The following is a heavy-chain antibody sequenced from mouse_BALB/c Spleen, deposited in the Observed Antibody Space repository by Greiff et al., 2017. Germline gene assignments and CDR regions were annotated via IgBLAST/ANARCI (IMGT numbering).Heavy chain of an antibody. J-gene: IGHJ3*01. CDR3: ARPSYYRYDGIFAY. D-gene: IGHD2-14*01. CDR1: GFNIKDTY. CDR2: IDPANGNT. V-gene: IGHV14-3*02. Sequence: VQLQQSGAELVKPGASVKLSCTASGFNIKDTYMHWVKQRPEQGLEWIGRIDPANGNTKYDPKFQGKATITADTSSNTAYLQLSSLTSEDTAVYYGARPSYYRYDGIFAYGGQGTLVTVSA.